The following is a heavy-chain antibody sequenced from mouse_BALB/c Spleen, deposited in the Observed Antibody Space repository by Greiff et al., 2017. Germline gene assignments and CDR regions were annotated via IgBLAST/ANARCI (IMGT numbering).Heavy chain of an antibody. CDR1: GFTFTDYY. J-gene: IGHJ2*01. D-gene: IGHD1-1*02. CDR2: IRNKANGYTT. CDR3: DRASYYGPDY. Sequence: DVQLVESGGGLVQPGGSLRFSCATSGFTFTDYYMSWVRQPPGKALEWLGFIRNKANGYTTEYSESVKGRFTISRDNSQSILYLQMNTLRAEDSATNYCDRASYYGPDYWGQGTTLTVSS. V-gene: IGHV7-3*02.